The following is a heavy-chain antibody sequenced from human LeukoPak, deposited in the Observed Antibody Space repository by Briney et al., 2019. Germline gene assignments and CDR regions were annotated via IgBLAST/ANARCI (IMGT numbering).Heavy chain of an antibody. Sequence: ASVKVSCKVSGYTLTELSMHWVRQAPGKGLEWMGGFDPEDGETIYAPKFQARVTMTQDTYEDTAYMELSSLRSEDTAVYYCATDGIPGATTTLDYWGQGTLVIVSS. CDR1: GYTLTELS. CDR3: ATDGIPGATTTLDY. J-gene: IGHJ4*02. V-gene: IGHV1-24*01. CDR2: FDPEDGET. D-gene: IGHD1-26*01.